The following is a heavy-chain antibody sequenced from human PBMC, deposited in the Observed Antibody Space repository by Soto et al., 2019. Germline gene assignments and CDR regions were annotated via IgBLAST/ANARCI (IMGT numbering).Heavy chain of an antibody. Sequence: EVQLVESGGGLVKPGGSLRLSCAASGFTFSSYSMNWVRQAPGKGLEWVSSISSSSSYIYYADSVKGRFTISRDNAKNSLYLQMNSPRAEDTAVYYCARMDYYDSSGYDAFDIWGQGTMATVSS. CDR3: ARMDYYDSSGYDAFDI. V-gene: IGHV3-21*01. J-gene: IGHJ3*02. CDR2: ISSSSSYI. D-gene: IGHD3-22*01. CDR1: GFTFSSYS.